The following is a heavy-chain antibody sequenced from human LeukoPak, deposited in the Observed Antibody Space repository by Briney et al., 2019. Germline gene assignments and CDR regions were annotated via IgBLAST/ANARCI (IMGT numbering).Heavy chain of an antibody. CDR3: ARDKGDGSSWWGGGHY. CDR2: IIPIFGTA. Sequence: SVKVSCKASGGTFSSYAISWVRQAPGQGLEWVGGIIPIFGTANYAQKFQGRVTITTDESTSTAYMELSSPRSEDTAVYYCARDKGDGSSWWGGGHYWGQGTLVTVSS. J-gene: IGHJ4*02. D-gene: IGHD6-13*01. CDR1: GGTFSSYA. V-gene: IGHV1-69*05.